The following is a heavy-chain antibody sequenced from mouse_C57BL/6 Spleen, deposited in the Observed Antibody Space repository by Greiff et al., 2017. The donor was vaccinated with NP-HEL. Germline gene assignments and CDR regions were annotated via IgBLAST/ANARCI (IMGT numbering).Heavy chain of an antibody. Sequence: VQLQQPGTELVKPGASVKLSCKASGYTFTSYWMPWVKQRPGQGLAWIGNINPSNGGTNYNEKFKSKATLTVDKSSSTAYMQLSSLTSEDSAVYYCASINYYGSSAPFDVWGTGTTVTVSS. V-gene: IGHV1-53*01. D-gene: IGHD1-1*01. CDR2: INPSNGGT. CDR1: GYTFTSYW. J-gene: IGHJ1*03. CDR3: ASINYYGSSAPFDV.